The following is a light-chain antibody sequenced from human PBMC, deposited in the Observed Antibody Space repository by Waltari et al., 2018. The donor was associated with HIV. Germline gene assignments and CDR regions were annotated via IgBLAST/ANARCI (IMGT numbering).Light chain of an antibody. Sequence: QSVLTQPPSASGTPGQRVTISCSGSSSNIGSNTVNWYQQLPGTAPKLLIHSKTQRPSGVPDRFSGSKSGTSASLAISGLQSEDEADYYCAAWDDSLNGVVFGGGTKLTVL. CDR1: SSNIGSNT. V-gene: IGLV1-44*01. CDR3: AAWDDSLNGVV. J-gene: IGLJ2*01. CDR2: SKT.